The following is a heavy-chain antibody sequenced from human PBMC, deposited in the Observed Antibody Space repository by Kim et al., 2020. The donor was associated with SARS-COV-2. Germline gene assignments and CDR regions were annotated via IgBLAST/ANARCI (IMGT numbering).Heavy chain of an antibody. CDR2: IIPIFGTA. CDR1: GGTFSSYA. V-gene: IGHV1-69*13. D-gene: IGHD6-6*01. Sequence: SVKVSCKASGGTFSSYAISWVRQAPGQGLEWMGGIIPIFGTANYAQKFQGRVTITADESTSTAYMELSSLRSEDTAVYYCARRYSSSSQAFDFFDYWGQGTLVTVSS. J-gene: IGHJ4*02. CDR3: ARRYSSSSQAFDFFDY.